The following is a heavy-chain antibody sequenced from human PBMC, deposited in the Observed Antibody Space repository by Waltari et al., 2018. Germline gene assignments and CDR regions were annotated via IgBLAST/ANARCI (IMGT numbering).Heavy chain of an antibody. V-gene: IGHV3-23*01. CDR1: GFTFSSYD. Sequence: EVQLLESGGGLVQPGGSLRLSCAASGFTFSSYDMSWVRQAPGKGLGWVSVIGRSGRNTDYADSVKGRFTISRDESKNTLYLQMNSLRAEDTAVYYCAKGPAARTNWFDPWGQGTLVTVSS. CDR3: AKGPAARTNWFDP. CDR2: IGRSGRNT. D-gene: IGHD2-2*01. J-gene: IGHJ5*02.